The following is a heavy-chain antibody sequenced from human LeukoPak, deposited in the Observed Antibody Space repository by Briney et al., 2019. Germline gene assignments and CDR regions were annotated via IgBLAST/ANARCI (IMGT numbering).Heavy chain of an antibody. CDR2: INPNSGGT. D-gene: IGHD2-2*01. J-gene: IGHJ5*02. Sequence: ASVKVSCKASGYTFTGYYMYWVRQAPGQGLEWMGWINPNSGGTNYAQKFQGRVTMTRDTSISTAYMELSRLRSDDTAVYYCARSPSYCSSTSCYPLDAYNWFDPWGQGTLVTVSS. CDR3: ARSPSYCSSTSCYPLDAYNWFDP. V-gene: IGHV1-2*02. CDR1: GYTFTGYY.